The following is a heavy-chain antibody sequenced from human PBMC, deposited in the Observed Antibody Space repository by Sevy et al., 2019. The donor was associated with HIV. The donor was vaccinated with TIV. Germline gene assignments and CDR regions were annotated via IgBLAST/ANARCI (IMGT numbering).Heavy chain of an antibody. CDR1: GFTFSSYA. J-gene: IGHJ6*02. V-gene: IGHV3-30*04. CDR2: ISYDENNK. D-gene: IGHD3-16*01. CDR3: ARDGSSGGLFLKDYYYFGMDV. Sequence: GGSLRLSCEASGFTFSSYAMHGFRQAPGKGLEWVAVISYDENNKYKADSVKDRFTISRDNSKNTLYLQMNSLRAEDTAVYYCARDGSSGGLFLKDYYYFGMDVWGQGTTVTVSS.